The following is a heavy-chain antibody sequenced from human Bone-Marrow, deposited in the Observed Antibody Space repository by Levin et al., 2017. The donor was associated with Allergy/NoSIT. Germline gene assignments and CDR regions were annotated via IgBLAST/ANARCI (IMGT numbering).Heavy chain of an antibody. CDR3: ATTRHTGYDEPFDY. J-gene: IGHJ4*02. D-gene: IGHD5-12*01. V-gene: IGHV4-59*01. CDR2: IYDNTGGT. CDR1: GGSISPYY. Sequence: SSETLSLTCTVSGGSISPYYGTWIRRPPGKGLEWIGNIYDNTGGTDYNPSLKSRVTISINTSKNQFSLRLTSVTAADTAVYYCATTRHTGYDEPFDYWGQGTLVTVSS.